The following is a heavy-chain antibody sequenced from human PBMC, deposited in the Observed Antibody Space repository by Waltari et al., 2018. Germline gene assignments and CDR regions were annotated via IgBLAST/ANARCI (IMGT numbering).Heavy chain of an antibody. Sequence: QLQLQESGPGLVKPSGTLSLTCGVSGVSMSSTDVWYWVRQPPGKGLEWIGQVRLSGRTNYNPSFASRVTVAVDTFNNQFSLTLTSATAADTAVYYCARDRGRGLYLDPWGPGTLVTVSP. V-gene: IGHV4-4*02. CDR3: ARDRGRGLYLDP. J-gene: IGHJ5*02. CDR1: GVSMSSTDV. CDR2: VRLSGRT. D-gene: IGHD2-15*01.